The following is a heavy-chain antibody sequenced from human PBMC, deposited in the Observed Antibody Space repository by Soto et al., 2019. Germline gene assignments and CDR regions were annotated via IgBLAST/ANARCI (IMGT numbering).Heavy chain of an antibody. Sequence: QVQLQESGPGLVKPSETLSLTCTVSGGSISSYYWSWIRQPPGKGLEWIGDIYYSGSTNYNPSLTSRVTISVVTSKNQFSLRLSSVTAADTAGYFCARRYGLSAFDIWGQGTMVTVSS. CDR2: IYYSGST. J-gene: IGHJ3*02. V-gene: IGHV4-59*08. CDR1: GGSISSYY. D-gene: IGHD3-10*01. CDR3: ARRYGLSAFDI.